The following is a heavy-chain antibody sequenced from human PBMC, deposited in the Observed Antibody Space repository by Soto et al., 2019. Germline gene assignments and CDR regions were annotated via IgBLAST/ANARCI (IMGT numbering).Heavy chain of an antibody. Sequence: GGSLRLSCAAPGFRFSSYAMSWVRQAPGQGPEWLSVISASGGSAYYADSVRGRFTISRDNSKNSLYLQMNSLRDEDTAVYYCARDATPRSPRLDNYFDYWGQGTLVTVSS. CDR2: ISASGGSA. CDR1: GFRFSSYA. V-gene: IGHV3-23*01. CDR3: ARDATPRSPRLDNYFDY. J-gene: IGHJ4*02.